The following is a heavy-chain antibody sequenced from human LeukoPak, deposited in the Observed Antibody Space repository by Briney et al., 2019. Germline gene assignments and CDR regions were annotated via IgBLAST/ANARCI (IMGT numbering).Heavy chain of an antibody. Sequence: SETLSLTCAVYGGSFSGYYWSWIRQPPGKGLEWIGEINHSGSTNYNPSLKSRVTISVDTSKNQFSLKLSSVTAADTAVYYCARHGAPEGELRPPYFDYWAREPWSPSPQ. CDR1: GGSFSGYY. V-gene: IGHV4-34*01. J-gene: IGHJ4*02. CDR3: ARHGAPEGELRPPYFDY. D-gene: IGHD1-26*01. CDR2: INHSGST.